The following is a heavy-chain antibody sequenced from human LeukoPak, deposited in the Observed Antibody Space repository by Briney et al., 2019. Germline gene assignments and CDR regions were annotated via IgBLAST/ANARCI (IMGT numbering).Heavy chain of an antibody. CDR3: ARGPRTTRERWFDP. J-gene: IGHJ5*02. CDR2: ISGSSSYI. CDR1: GFTFSSYS. V-gene: IGHV3-21*01. Sequence: PGRSPRLSCAASGFTFSSYSMNWVRQAPGKGLEWVSSISGSSSYIYYADSVKGRFTISRDNAKNSLYLQMNSLRAEDTAVYYCARGPRTTRERWFDPWGQGTLVTVSS. D-gene: IGHD2-15*01.